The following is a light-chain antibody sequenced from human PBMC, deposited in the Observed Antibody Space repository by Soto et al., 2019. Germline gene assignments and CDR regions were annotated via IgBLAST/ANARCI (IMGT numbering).Light chain of an antibody. V-gene: IGKV3-11*01. J-gene: IGKJ4*01. Sequence: EIVLTQSPATLSLSPGNRATLSCRASESVSRYLAWYQQKPGQAPRLLIYDASSRAAGIPARFSGSGSGTDFTLTITSLAPEDFEVDYCPQRSDWPSTVGGGTKVESK. CDR2: DAS. CDR1: ESVSRY. CDR3: PQRSDWPST.